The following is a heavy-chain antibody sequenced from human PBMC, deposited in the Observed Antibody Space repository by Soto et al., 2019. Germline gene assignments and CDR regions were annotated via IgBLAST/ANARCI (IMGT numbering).Heavy chain of an antibody. J-gene: IGHJ4*02. Sequence: QVHLQESGPGLVKPSETLSLTCSVSGDSVSSGTYYWSWIRQPPGKGLEWIGYIYFTGATNHNPSLQSRVTVSRDTSKNQSSLRLSSVTAAATAVYYCARHRSSSSWLAYWGQGALGTVSA. CDR3: ARHRSSSSWLAY. CDR1: GDSVSSGTYY. CDR2: IYFTGAT. D-gene: IGHD2-2*01. V-gene: IGHV4-61*01.